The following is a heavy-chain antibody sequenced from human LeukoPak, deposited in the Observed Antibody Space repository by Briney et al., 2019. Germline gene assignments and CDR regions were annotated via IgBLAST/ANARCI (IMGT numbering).Heavy chain of an antibody. CDR2: IYYSGST. D-gene: IGHD4-17*01. Sequence: TSETLSLTCTVSGGSISSSSYYWGWIRQPPGKGLEWIGSIYYSGSTYYSPSLKSRVTISVDTSKNQFSLKLSSVTAADTAVYYCARQFRGDYVFDYWGQGTLVTVSS. J-gene: IGHJ4*02. CDR3: ARQFRGDYVFDY. CDR1: GGSISSSSYY. V-gene: IGHV4-39*07.